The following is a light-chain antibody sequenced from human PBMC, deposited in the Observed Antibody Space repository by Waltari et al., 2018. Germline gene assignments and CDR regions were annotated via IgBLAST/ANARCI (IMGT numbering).Light chain of an antibody. V-gene: IGKV1-33*01. CDR1: QDISEY. CDR3: QQYGDLPVT. Sequence: DIQLTQSPSSLSASVGDRVMISCQASQDISEYLNWYQQKTRQAPQVLIYDASHLESGVPSRFSGSGSGTEFSLTINSLQPEDSATYYCQQYGDLPVTFGQGTRLDIK. CDR2: DAS. J-gene: IGKJ5*01.